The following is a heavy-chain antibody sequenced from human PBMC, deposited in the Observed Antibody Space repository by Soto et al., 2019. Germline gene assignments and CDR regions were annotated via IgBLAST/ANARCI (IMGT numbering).Heavy chain of an antibody. J-gene: IGHJ4*02. CDR2: IYYSGST. V-gene: IGHV4-61*01. Sequence: QVQLQESGPGLVKPSETLSLTCTVSGGSVSSGSYYWSWIWQPPGKGLEWIGYIYYSGSTNYNPSLKSRVTISVDTSKNQFSLKLSSVTAADTAVYYCARGNGDYADFDYWGQGTLVTVSS. D-gene: IGHD4-17*01. CDR1: GGSVSSGSYY. CDR3: ARGNGDYADFDY.